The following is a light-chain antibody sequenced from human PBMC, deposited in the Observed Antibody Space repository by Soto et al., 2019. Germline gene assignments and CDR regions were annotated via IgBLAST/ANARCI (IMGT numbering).Light chain of an antibody. CDR3: QQYSGYPPT. V-gene: IGKV1-5*03. Sequence: DIQMTQSPSTLSASVGDRVTITCRASQSISTWLAWYQQKPGKAPKLLIYKASSLRNGVPSRFSGSGSGTEFTLTIYSLQPDDFASYYCQQYSGYPPTFGQGTKLEIK. CDR1: QSISTW. J-gene: IGKJ2*01. CDR2: KAS.